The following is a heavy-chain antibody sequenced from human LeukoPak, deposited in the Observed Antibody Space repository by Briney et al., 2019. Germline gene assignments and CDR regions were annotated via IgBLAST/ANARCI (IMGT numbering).Heavy chain of an antibody. J-gene: IGHJ4*02. CDR3: ARVILGYCSGGSCPTMHFDY. V-gene: IGHV4-39*01. D-gene: IGHD2-15*01. CDR2: IYYSGST. Sequence: PSETLSLICTVSGGSISSSGYYWGWIRQPPGKGLEWIGSIYYSGSTYYNPSLKSRVTISVDTSKNQFSLKLSSVTAADTAVYYCARVILGYCSGGSCPTMHFDYWGQGTLVTVSS. CDR1: GGSISSSGYY.